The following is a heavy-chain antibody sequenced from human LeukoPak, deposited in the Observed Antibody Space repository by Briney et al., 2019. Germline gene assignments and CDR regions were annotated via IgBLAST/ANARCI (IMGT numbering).Heavy chain of an antibody. Sequence: GESLRLSWAASGFTFSRFSMSWVRQAPGKGLEWVSSISSSSSYIYYADSVKGRFTIYRDNAKNSLYLQMNSLIAQDTTVYYCARGSTFDAFAIWGQGTTVTVSS. J-gene: IGHJ3*02. D-gene: IGHD3-16*01. V-gene: IGHV3-21*01. CDR3: ARGSTFDAFAI. CDR2: ISSSSSYI. CDR1: GFTFSRFS.